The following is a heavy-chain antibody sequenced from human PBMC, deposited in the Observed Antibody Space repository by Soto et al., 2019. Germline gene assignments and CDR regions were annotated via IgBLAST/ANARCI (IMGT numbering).Heavy chain of an antibody. Sequence: QVRLVQSGDEEKKPGASVKVSCKASGYTFTSYDINWVRQATGQGLEWMGWMNPNSGNTGYAQKFQGRVTMTRNTSISTAYMELSSLRSEDTAVYYCARRGYSSSWYYYYYYGMDVWGQGTTVTVSS. CDR2: MNPNSGNT. V-gene: IGHV1-8*01. J-gene: IGHJ6*02. CDR1: GYTFTSYD. CDR3: ARRGYSSSWYYYYYYGMDV. D-gene: IGHD6-13*01.